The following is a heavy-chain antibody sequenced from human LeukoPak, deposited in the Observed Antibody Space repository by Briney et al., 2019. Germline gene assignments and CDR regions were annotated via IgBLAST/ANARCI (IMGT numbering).Heavy chain of an antibody. CDR3: ARAGTAMVQRSYYFDY. J-gene: IGHJ4*02. CDR2: IKQDGSEK. V-gene: IGHV3-7*01. D-gene: IGHD5-18*01. CDR1: GFTFSSYW. Sequence: SGGSLRLSCAASGFTFSSYWMSWVRQAPGKGLEWVANIKQDGSEKYYVDSVKGRFTISRDNAKNSLYLQMNSLRAEDTAVYYCARAGTAMVQRSYYFDYWGQGTLVTVSS.